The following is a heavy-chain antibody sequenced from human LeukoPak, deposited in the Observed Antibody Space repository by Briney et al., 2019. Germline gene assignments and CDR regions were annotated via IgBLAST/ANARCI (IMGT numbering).Heavy chain of an antibody. CDR2: ISYDGSNK. V-gene: IGHV3-30*04. J-gene: IGHJ5*02. CDR3: ARDPTAYYDFWSGYHYNWFDP. D-gene: IGHD3-3*01. CDR1: GLTFSSYA. Sequence: GGSLRLSCAASGLTFSSYAMHWVRQAPGKGLEWVAVISYDGSNKYYADSVKGRFTISRDNSKNTLYLQMNSLRAEDTAVYYCARDPTAYYDFWSGYHYNWFDPWGQGTLVTVSS.